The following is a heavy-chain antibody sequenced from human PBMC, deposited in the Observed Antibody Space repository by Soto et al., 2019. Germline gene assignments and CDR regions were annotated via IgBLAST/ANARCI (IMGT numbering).Heavy chain of an antibody. CDR3: AREGITMVRGYFDP. J-gene: IGHJ5*02. V-gene: IGHV1-69*06. D-gene: IGHD3-10*01. Sequence: SVKVSCKASGGTFSSYAISWVRQAPGQGLEWMGGIIPIFGTANYAQKFQGRVTITADKSTSTAYMELSSLRSEDTAVYYCAREGITMVRGYFDPWGQGPLMTVSS. CDR1: GGTFSSYA. CDR2: IIPIFGTA.